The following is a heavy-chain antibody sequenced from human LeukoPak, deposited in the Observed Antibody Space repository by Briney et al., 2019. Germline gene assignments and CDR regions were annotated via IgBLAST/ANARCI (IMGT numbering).Heavy chain of an antibody. CDR2: ISYDGSNK. CDR3: AKGAYYYDSSGYYYDVPFDY. J-gene: IGHJ4*02. V-gene: IGHV3-30*18. D-gene: IGHD3-22*01. CDR1: GFTFSSYG. Sequence: GGSLRLSCAASGFTFSSYGMHWVRQAPGKGLEWVAVISYDGSNKYYADSVKGRFTISRDNSKNTLYLQMNSLRAEDTAVYYCAKGAYYYDSSGYYYDVPFDYWDQGTLVTVSS.